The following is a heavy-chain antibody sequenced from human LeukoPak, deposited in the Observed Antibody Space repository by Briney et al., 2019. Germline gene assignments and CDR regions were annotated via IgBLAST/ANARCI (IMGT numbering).Heavy chain of an antibody. Sequence: PGGSLRLSCAASGFTFSSCGMHWVRQAPGKALEWVAFIRYDGTNENYADSVQGRFTVSRDNSKNTLYLRMNSLRAEDTAVYYCAKDIWVTTYYYYLEVWGKGTTVTVSS. CDR3: AKDIWVTTYYYYLEV. CDR1: GFTFSSCG. D-gene: IGHD4-17*01. CDR2: IRYDGTNE. V-gene: IGHV3-30*02. J-gene: IGHJ6*03.